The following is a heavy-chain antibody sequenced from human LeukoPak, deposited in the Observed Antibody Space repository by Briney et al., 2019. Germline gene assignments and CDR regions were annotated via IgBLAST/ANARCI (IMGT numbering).Heavy chain of an antibody. D-gene: IGHD1-26*01. Sequence: SETLSLTCAVSGYSISSGYYWSWIRQPPGKGLEWVGYIYYSGSTNYNPSLKSRVTISVDTSKNQFSLKLSSVTAADTAVYYCARENSGSYYEVRFDPWGQGTLVTVSS. CDR1: GYSISSGYY. J-gene: IGHJ5*02. CDR3: ARENSGSYYEVRFDP. V-gene: IGHV4-61*01. CDR2: IYYSGST.